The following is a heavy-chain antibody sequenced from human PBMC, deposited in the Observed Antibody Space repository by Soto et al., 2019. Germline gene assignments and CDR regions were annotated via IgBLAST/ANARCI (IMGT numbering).Heavy chain of an antibody. CDR3: AKAGYCSSGSCYSELDY. J-gene: IGHJ4*02. V-gene: IGHV3-9*01. CDR1: GFTFDDYA. Sequence: EVQLVESGGGLVQPGRSLRLSCAASGFTFDDYAMHWVRQAPGKGLEWVSGISWNSGSIGYADSVKGRFTISRDNAKNSLYLQMNSLRAEDTALYYCAKAGYCSSGSCYSELDYWGQGTLVTVSS. CDR2: ISWNSGSI. D-gene: IGHD2-15*01.